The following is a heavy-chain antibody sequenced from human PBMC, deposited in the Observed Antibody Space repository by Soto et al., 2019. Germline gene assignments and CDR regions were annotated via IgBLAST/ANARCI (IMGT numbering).Heavy chain of an antibody. CDR2: INHSGST. J-gene: IGHJ4*02. D-gene: IGHD2-8*02. V-gene: IGHV4-34*01. CDR3: AREYFYRTGGSIDF. Sequence: SSETLSLTCAVYGGSFSGYYWSWIRQPPGKGLEWIGEINHSGSTTYNPSLKSRVTMPVDTSKNQFSVKLTSVTAEDTAVYYCAREYFYRTGGSIDFWGQGIRVTVSS. CDR1: GGSFSGYY.